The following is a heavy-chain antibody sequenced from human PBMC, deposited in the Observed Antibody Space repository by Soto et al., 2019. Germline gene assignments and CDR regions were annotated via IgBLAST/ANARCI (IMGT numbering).Heavy chain of an antibody. CDR3: ARYPLWSGYYFDY. Sequence: SETLSLTCTVSGGSISSYYWSWIRQPPGKGLEWIGYIYYSGSTNYNPSLKSRVTISVDTSKNQFSLKLSSVTAADTAVYYCARYPLWSGYYFDYWGQGTLVTVSS. CDR2: IYYSGST. J-gene: IGHJ4*02. V-gene: IGHV4-59*01. D-gene: IGHD3-3*01. CDR1: GGSISSYY.